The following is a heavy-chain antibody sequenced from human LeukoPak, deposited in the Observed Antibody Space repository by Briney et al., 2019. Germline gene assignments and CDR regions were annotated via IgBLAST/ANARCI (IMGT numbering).Heavy chain of an antibody. Sequence: MASETLSLTCTVSGGSISSYYWSWIRQPPGKGLEWIGYIYYSGSTNYNPSLKSRVTISVDTSKNQFSLKPSSVTAADTAVYYCARGTYGSFDYWGQGTLVTVSS. CDR3: ARGTYGSFDY. D-gene: IGHD2-8*01. V-gene: IGHV4-59*01. CDR1: GGSISSYY. J-gene: IGHJ4*02. CDR2: IYYSGST.